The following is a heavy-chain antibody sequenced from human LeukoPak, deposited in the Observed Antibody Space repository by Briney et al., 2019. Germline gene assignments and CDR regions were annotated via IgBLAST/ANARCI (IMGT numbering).Heavy chain of an antibody. V-gene: IGHV1-24*01. J-gene: IGHJ3*02. CDR2: SDPEDGEK. CDR3: ATGPATVMGAFDI. Sequence: ASVTVSCTVSGYTLTELSMHWVRQAPGKGLEWMGGSDPEDGEKIYAQKFQGRVTMTEDTSTDTAYMELSSMRSEDTAVYYCATGPATVMGAFDIWGQGTMVTVSS. D-gene: IGHD4-17*01. CDR1: GYTLTELS.